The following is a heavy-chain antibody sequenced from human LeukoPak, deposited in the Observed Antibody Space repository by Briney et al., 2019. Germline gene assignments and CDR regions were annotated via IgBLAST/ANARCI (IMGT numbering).Heavy chain of an antibody. V-gene: IGHV1-18*01. CDR1: GYTFTSYG. Sequence: ASVTVSCTASGYTFTSYGISWVRQAPGQGLEWMGWISAYNGNTNYAQKLQGRVTITADESTSTAYMELSSLRSEDTAVYYCAREGEMVRGGIDIWGQGTMVTVSS. J-gene: IGHJ3*02. CDR2: ISAYNGNT. CDR3: AREGEMVRGGIDI. D-gene: IGHD3-10*01.